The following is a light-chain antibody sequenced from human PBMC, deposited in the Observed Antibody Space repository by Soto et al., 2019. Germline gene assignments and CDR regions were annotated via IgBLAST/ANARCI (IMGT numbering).Light chain of an antibody. CDR2: LGS. V-gene: IGKV2-28*01. CDR1: QSLLHINGYNY. J-gene: IGKJ5*01. Sequence: QSPLSLPVTPGEPASISCRSSQSLLHINGYNYLDWYLQKPGQSPQILIYLGSYRASGVPDRFSGSGSGTDLKLKISSVEAEDVGVYYCMQSVQTPITCGQGTRLEIK. CDR3: MQSVQTPIT.